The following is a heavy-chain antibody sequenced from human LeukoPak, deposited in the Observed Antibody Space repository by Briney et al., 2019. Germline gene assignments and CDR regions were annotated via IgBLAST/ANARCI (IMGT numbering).Heavy chain of an antibody. V-gene: IGHV4-59*01. CDR2: VYYSGST. CDR3: ARSELLWFGGVNSGFDY. D-gene: IGHD3-10*01. Sequence: SETLSLTCTVSGGSISSYYWSWIRQPPGKGLERIGYVYYSGSTNYNPSLKSRVTISVDTSKNQFSLKLSSVTAADTAVYYCARSELLWFGGVNSGFDYWGQGTLVTVSS. J-gene: IGHJ4*02. CDR1: GGSISSYY.